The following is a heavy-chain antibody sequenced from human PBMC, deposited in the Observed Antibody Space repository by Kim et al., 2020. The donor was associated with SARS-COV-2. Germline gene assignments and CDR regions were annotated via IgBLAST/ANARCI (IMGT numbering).Heavy chain of an antibody. CDR1: GFAFSNFW. V-gene: IGHV3-7*03. Sequence: GGSLRLSCAASGFAFSNFWMSWLRLAPGKGLEWVANIKTDGSEKYYVDSVKGRFTISRDNAKNSVYLQMNSLRAEDTAVYYCARDARAYSFDYWGQGTLVTVSS. CDR2: IKTDGSEK. CDR3: ARDARAYSFDY. D-gene: IGHD4-4*01. J-gene: IGHJ4*02.